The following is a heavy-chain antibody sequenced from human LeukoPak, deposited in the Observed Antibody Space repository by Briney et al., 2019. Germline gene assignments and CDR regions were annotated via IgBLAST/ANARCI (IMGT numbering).Heavy chain of an antibody. Sequence: ASVKVSCKASGYTFTGYYMHWVRQAPGQGLEWMGWINPNSGGTNYAQKFRGRVTMTRDTSISTAYMELSRLRSDDTAVYYCARAYGSGSYYNEFDYWGQGTLVTVSS. J-gene: IGHJ4*02. CDR1: GYTFTGYY. V-gene: IGHV1-2*02. CDR2: INPNSGGT. D-gene: IGHD3-10*01. CDR3: ARAYGSGSYYNEFDY.